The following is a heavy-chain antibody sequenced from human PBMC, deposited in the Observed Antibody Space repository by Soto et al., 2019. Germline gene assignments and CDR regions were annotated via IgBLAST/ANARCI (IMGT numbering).Heavy chain of an antibody. J-gene: IGHJ6*03. CDR1: GFTFSSYA. V-gene: IGHV3-64*04. CDR3: TRSAYMDV. CDR2: ISSNSSTT. Sequence: GGSLRLSCSASGFTFSSYAMHWVRQAPGKGLEYVSAISSNSSTTYYADSVKGRFTISRDNAKNSLYLQMDSLRAEDTAVYYATRSAYMDVWGTGTTVTVSS. D-gene: IGHD2-2*01.